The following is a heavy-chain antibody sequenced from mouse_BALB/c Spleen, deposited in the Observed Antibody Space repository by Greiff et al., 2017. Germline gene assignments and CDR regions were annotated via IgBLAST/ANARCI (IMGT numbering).Heavy chain of an antibody. CDR2: INSNGGST. D-gene: IGHD3-1*01. V-gene: IGHV5-6-3*01. Sequence: EVQLVESGGGLVQPGGSLKLSCAASGFTFSSYGMSWVRQTPDKRLELVATINSNGGSTYYPDSVKGRFTISRDNAKNTLYLQMSSLKSEDTAMYYCARDRGGHDYWGQGTTLTVSS. J-gene: IGHJ2*01. CDR1: GFTFSSYG. CDR3: ARDRGGHDY.